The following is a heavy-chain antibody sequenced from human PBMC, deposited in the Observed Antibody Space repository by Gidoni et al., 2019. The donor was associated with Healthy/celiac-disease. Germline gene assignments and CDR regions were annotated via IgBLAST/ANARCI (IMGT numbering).Heavy chain of an antibody. J-gene: IGHJ4*02. CDR2: IWYDGSNK. D-gene: IGHD3-10*01. Sequence: QVQLVESGGGVVQPGRSRRLSCAASGFTFSSYGMHWVRQAPGKGLEWVAVIWYDGSNKYYADSVKGRFTISRDNSKNTLYLQMNSLRAEDTAVYYCARDLRVVRGVMDYWGQGTLVTVSS. CDR3: ARDLRVVRGVMDY. CDR1: GFTFSSYG. V-gene: IGHV3-33*01.